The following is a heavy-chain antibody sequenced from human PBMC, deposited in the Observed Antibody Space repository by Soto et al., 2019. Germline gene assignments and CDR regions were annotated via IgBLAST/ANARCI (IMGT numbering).Heavy chain of an antibody. CDR1: GFSLSTSGVG. Sequence: QITLKESGPTLVKPTQTLTLTCTFSGFSLSTSGVGVGWIRQPPGKALEWLALIYWDDDKRYSPSLKSRLTITKDTSKNQVVLTMTNMDPVDTATYYCALRLPNNYGYNYFDYWGQGTLVTVSS. D-gene: IGHD5-18*01. CDR3: ALRLPNNYGYNYFDY. V-gene: IGHV2-5*02. J-gene: IGHJ4*02. CDR2: IYWDDDK.